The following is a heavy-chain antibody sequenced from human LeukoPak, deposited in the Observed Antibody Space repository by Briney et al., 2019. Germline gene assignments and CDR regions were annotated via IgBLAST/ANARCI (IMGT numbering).Heavy chain of an antibody. CDR1: GSAFSDYS. V-gene: IGHV3-48*02. CDR2: ISSSDNTI. CDR3: AIVHRGYSYGRLDY. D-gene: IGHD5-18*01. J-gene: IGHJ4*02. Sequence: GGSLRLSCAASGSAFSDYSMNWVRQAPGKGLEWVSYISSSDNTIHYADSVKGRFTISRDNAKNSLYLEMNSLRDEDTAVYYCAIVHRGYSYGRLDYWGQGTLVTVSS.